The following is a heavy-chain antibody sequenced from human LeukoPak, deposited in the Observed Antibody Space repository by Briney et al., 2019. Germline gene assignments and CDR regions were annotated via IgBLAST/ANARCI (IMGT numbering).Heavy chain of an antibody. D-gene: IGHD2-2*02. V-gene: IGHV4-59*01. CDR3: ATSIVVVPAAINPVDAFDI. J-gene: IGHJ3*02. Sequence: PSETLSLTCTVSGGSISSYYWSWIRQPPGKGLEWIGHIYYSGSTNYNPSLKSRVTISVDTSKNQFSLKLSSVTAADTAVYYCATSIVVVPAAINPVDAFDIWGQGTMVTVSS. CDR1: GGSISSYY. CDR2: IYYSGST.